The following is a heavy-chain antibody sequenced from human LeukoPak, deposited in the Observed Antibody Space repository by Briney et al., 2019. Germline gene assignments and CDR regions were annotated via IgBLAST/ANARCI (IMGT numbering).Heavy chain of an antibody. D-gene: IGHD3-22*01. J-gene: IGHJ4*02. Sequence: APVKVSCKASGYTFTGYYMHWVRQPPGQGLEWMGIINPSGGSTSYAQKFQGRVTMTRDTSTSTVYMELSSLRSEDTAVYYCATEYYYDSSGYYYGDYWGQGTLVTVSS. V-gene: IGHV1-46*01. CDR1: GYTFTGYY. CDR2: INPSGGST. CDR3: ATEYYYDSSGYYYGDY.